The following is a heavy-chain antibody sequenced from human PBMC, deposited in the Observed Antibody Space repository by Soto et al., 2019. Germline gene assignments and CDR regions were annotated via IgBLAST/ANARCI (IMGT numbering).Heavy chain of an antibody. Sequence: GGSLRLSCAASGFTFDDYAMHWVRQAPGKGLEWVSGISWNSGSIGYADSVKGRFTISRDNAKNSLYLQMNSLRAEDTALYYCAKDLIAVTGEGYYYYYMDVWGKGTTVTVSS. D-gene: IGHD1-1*01. CDR2: ISWNSGSI. CDR3: AKDLIAVTGEGYYYYYMDV. J-gene: IGHJ6*03. CDR1: GFTFDDYA. V-gene: IGHV3-9*01.